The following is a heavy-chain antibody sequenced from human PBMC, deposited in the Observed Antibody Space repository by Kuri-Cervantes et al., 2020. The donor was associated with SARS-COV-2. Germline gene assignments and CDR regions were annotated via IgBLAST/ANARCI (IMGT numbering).Heavy chain of an antibody. D-gene: IGHD6-6*01. CDR1: GYTFTSYG. J-gene: IGHJ4*02. CDR2: ISAYNGNT. V-gene: IGHV1-18*01. CDR3: ATYRGAALDY. Sequence: ASVKVSCKASGYTFTSYGNSWVRQAPGQGLEWMGWISAYNGNTNYAQKLQGRVTMTTDTSTSTAYMELRSLRSDDTAAYYCATYRGAALDYWGQGTLVTVSS.